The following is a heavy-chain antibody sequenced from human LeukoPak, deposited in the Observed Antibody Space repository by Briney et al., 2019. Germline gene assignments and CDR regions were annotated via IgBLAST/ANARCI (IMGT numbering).Heavy chain of an antibody. V-gene: IGHV3-23*01. D-gene: IGHD3-9*01. CDR3: AKVDFDWLDAFDI. J-gene: IGHJ3*02. CDR1: GFTFTSYA. Sequence: GGSLRLSCAASGFTFTSYAMSWVRQAPESGLEWVSDINDSGGSTYYADSVKGRFTISRDNSKNTLYLQMNSLRAEDTALYYCAKVDFDWLDAFDIWGQGTMVTVSS. CDR2: INDSGGST.